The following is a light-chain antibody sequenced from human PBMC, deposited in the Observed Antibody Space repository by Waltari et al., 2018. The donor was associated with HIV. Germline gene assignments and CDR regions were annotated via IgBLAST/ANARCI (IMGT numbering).Light chain of an antibody. Sequence: QSVLTPPPSVSGAPRPRVTISCSGISSNIGNNAVNWYQQLPGKAPKLLVYYDDLLPSGVSDRFSGSRSGTSAALAISGLQSEEEADYYCAAWDDSLNGVVFGGGTKLTVL. CDR1: SSNIGNNA. J-gene: IGLJ2*01. CDR3: AAWDDSLNGVV. CDR2: YDD. V-gene: IGLV1-36*01.